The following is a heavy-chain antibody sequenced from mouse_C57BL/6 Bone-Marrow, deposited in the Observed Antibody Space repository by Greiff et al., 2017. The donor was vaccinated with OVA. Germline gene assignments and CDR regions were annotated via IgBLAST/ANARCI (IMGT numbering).Heavy chain of an antibody. CDR1: GFTFSSYG. D-gene: IGHD1-1*01. V-gene: IGHV5-6*01. Sequence: EVKVVESGGDLVKPGGSLKLSCAASGFTFSSYGMSWVRQTPDKRLEWVATISSGGSYTYYPASVKGRFTISRDNAKNTLYLQMSSLKSEDTAMYYFARHYYGSSDDWGQGTMVTVSA. CDR2: ISSGGSYT. CDR3: ARHYYGSSDD. J-gene: IGHJ2*01.